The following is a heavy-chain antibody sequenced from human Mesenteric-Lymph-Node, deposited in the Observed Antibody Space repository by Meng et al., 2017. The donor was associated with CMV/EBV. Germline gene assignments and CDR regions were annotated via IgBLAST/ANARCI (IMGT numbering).Heavy chain of an antibody. D-gene: IGHD6-19*01. Sequence: SCAISGFSVSSNSAAWNWLRQSPSGGLEWLGRTYYRSKWYNDYAVSVKSRITINPDTSKSQFSLQLNSVTPEDTAVYYCARGGQWLDTYHFDYWGQGTLVTVSS. V-gene: IGHV6-1*01. CDR2: TYYRSKWYN. J-gene: IGHJ4*02. CDR1: GFSVSSNSAA. CDR3: ARGGQWLDTYHFDY.